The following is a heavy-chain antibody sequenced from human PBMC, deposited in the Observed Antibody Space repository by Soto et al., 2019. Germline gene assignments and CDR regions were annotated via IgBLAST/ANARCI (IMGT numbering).Heavy chain of an antibody. J-gene: IGHJ2*01. Sequence: QVQLVQSGAELKKPGSSVKVSCEASGGSFSKKAISWVRQAPGQGPEWMGGTNTKFGSTNYAPKFQGRISITADESTNTVYMALSSLTSEDTAVYYCARGASSGFEYWYFDLWGRGTLVSVSS. CDR1: GGSFSKKA. D-gene: IGHD5-12*01. V-gene: IGHV1-69*01. CDR2: TNTKFGST. CDR3: ARGASSGFEYWYFDL.